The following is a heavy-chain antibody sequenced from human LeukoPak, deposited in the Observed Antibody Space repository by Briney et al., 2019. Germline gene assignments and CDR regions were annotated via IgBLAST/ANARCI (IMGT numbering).Heavy chain of an antibody. D-gene: IGHD2-15*01. CDR1: RFAFRAFW. CDR2: INENVTSI. Sequence: GSLRHSPAASRFAFRAFWMHCVCQAPGERLESGSRINENVTSITYTDSVKRRLIISKDNSNKSLYLQIDNLRAENTAVDYVVRYVSLVWPPGDDFHFWGQGTLVIVSS. V-gene: IGHV3-74*01. J-gene: IGHJ4*02. CDR3: VRYVSLVWPPGDDFHF.